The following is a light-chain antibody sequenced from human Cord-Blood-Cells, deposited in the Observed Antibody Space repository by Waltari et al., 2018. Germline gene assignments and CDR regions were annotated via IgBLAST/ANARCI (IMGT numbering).Light chain of an antibody. J-gene: IGLJ2*01. CDR3: CSYAGSSNVV. V-gene: IGLV2-23*01. CDR2: EGS. CDR1: SSDVGSYNL. Sequence: QPALTQPASVSGSPGQSITISCTGTSSDVGSYNLVSWYQQHPGKAPKLMIYEGSKRPSGVSNRFSGSKSGNTDSLTISGLQAEDEADYYCCSYAGSSNVVFGGGTKLTVL.